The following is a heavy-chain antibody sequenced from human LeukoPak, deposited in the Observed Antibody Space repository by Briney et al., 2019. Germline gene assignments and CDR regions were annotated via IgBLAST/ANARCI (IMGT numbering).Heavy chain of an antibody. CDR3: ARAARWLSIYCYGMDV. D-gene: IGHD5-12*01. CDR1: GGSFSGYY. CDR2: INHSGST. V-gene: IGHV4-34*01. J-gene: IGHJ6*02. Sequence: SETLSLTCAVYGGSFSGYYWSWIRQPPGKVLEWIGEINHSGSTNYNPSLKSRVTISVDTSKNQFSLKLSSVTAADTAVYYCARAARWLSIYCYGMDVWGQGTTVTVSS.